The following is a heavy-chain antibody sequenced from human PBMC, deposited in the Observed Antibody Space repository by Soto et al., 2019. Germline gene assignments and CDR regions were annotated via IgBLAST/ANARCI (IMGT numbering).Heavy chain of an antibody. Sequence: GGSLRLSCAASGFTFSSYWMHWVRQAPGKGLVWVSRINSDGSSTSYADSVKGRFTISRDNAKNTLYLQMNSLRAEDTAVYYCARDPLVAYYDSSGYFGYWGQGTLVTVSS. D-gene: IGHD3-22*01. CDR1: GFTFSSYW. CDR2: INSDGSST. V-gene: IGHV3-74*01. J-gene: IGHJ4*02. CDR3: ARDPLVAYYDSSGYFGY.